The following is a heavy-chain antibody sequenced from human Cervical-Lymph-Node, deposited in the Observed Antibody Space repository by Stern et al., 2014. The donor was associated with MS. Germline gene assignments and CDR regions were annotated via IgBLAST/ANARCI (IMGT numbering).Heavy chain of an antibody. J-gene: IGHJ2*01. CDR1: GGSITNRDY. V-gene: IGHV4-39*02. CDR2: VYYSGIT. Sequence: QVQLQESGPGLVKPSETLSLTCTVSGGSITNRDYWGWIRQSPGKGLEWIGSVYYSGITYYRPSLKRRATISIDTSRNHFFLWLNSGTATDTAVYFCARGVTAVTNYVPNWCFDLWGRGTLVTVSS. CDR3: ARGVTAVTNYVPNWCFDL. D-gene: IGHD4-11*01.